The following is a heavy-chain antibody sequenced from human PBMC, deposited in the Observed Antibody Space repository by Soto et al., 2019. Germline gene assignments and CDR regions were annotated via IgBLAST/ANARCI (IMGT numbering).Heavy chain of an antibody. CDR3: ARVIRYYDSSGYPSDAFDI. Sequence: PGGSLRLSCAASGFTFSSYAMHWVRQAPGKGLEYVSAISSNGGSTYYANSVKGRFTISRDNSKNTLYLQMGSLRAEDMAVYYCARVIRYYDSSGYPSDAFDIWGQGTMVTVSS. CDR1: GFTFSSYA. CDR2: ISSNGGST. V-gene: IGHV3-64*01. J-gene: IGHJ3*02. D-gene: IGHD3-22*01.